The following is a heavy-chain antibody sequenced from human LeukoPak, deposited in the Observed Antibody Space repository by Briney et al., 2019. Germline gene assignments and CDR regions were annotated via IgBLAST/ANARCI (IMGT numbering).Heavy chain of an antibody. D-gene: IGHD3-22*01. Sequence: PSETLSLTCAVYGGSFSGYYWSWIRQPPGKGVEWIGEINHSGSTNYNTSLKSRVTISVDTSKNQFSLKLSSVTAADTAVYYCARGSDYDSSGYPFDYWGQGTLVTVSS. CDR1: GGSFSGYY. V-gene: IGHV4-34*01. J-gene: IGHJ4*02. CDR3: ARGSDYDSSGYPFDY. CDR2: INHSGST.